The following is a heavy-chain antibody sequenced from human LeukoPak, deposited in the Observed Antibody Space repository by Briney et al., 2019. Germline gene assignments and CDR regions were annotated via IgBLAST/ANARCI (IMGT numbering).Heavy chain of an antibody. CDR3: ARASGYCSGGSCYLDAFDI. D-gene: IGHD2-15*01. V-gene: IGHV1-18*01. CDR2: ISAYNGNT. CDR1: GYTFTSYG. J-gene: IGHJ3*02. Sequence: GASVKVSCKASGYTFTSYGISWVRQAPGQGLEWMGWISAYNGNTNNAQKLQGRVTMTTDTSTSTAYMELRSLRSDDTAVYYCARASGYCSGGSCYLDAFDIWGQGTMVTVSS.